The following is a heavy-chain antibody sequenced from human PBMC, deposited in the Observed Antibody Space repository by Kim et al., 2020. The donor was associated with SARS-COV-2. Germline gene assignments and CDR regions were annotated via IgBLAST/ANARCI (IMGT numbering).Heavy chain of an antibody. Sequence: GGSLRLSCAASGYTVTYSYMGWVSQAPGKGLEWVSFIYSGGNTIYADSVKGRLIISRDHSKNTLYLQMNSLRAEDTAVYYCATVVFYYDAGYFKNWGQGTLVIVSS. J-gene: IGHJ1*01. CDR3: ATVVFYYDAGYFKN. CDR1: GYTVTYSY. CDR2: IYSGGNT. D-gene: IGHD3-22*01. V-gene: IGHV3-66*01.